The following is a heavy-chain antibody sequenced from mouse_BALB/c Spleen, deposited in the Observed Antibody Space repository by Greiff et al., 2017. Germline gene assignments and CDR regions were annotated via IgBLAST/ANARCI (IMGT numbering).Heavy chain of an antibody. D-gene: IGHD2-1*01. CDR1: GFTFSDYY. CDR2: ISDGGSYT. V-gene: IGHV5-4*02. J-gene: IGHJ3*01. Sequence: DVHLVESGGGLVKPGGSLKLSCAASGFTFSDYYMYWVRQTPEKRLEWVATISDGGSYTYYPDSVKGRFTISRDNAKNNLYLQMSSLKSEDTAMYYCAREYYGNYGFAYWGQGTLVTVSA. CDR3: AREYYGNYGFAY.